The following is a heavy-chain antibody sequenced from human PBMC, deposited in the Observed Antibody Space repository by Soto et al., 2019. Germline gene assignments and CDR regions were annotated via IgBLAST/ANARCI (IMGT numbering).Heavy chain of an antibody. Sequence: SETLSLTCAVYGGSFSGYYWSWIRQPPGKGLEWIGEINHSGSTNYNPSLKSRVTISVDTSKNQFSLKLSSVTAADTAVYYCARGLVRVLDYWGQGTLVTVSS. CDR2: INHSGST. CDR1: GGSFSGYY. D-gene: IGHD6-6*01. CDR3: ARGLVRVLDY. V-gene: IGHV4-34*01. J-gene: IGHJ4*02.